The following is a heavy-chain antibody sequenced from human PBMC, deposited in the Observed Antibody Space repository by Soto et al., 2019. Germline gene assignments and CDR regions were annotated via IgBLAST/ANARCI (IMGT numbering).Heavy chain of an antibody. V-gene: IGHV3-30-3*01. Sequence: QVQLVESGGGVVQPGRSLRLSCAASGFILSTYAMYWVRQAPGKGLEWVAVISYDGNNKYYADSVKGRFTISRDNSKNTLYLQMKSGRAEDTAVYYCARAGCDGGSCYTLVGLRYGMDVWWQGATGTVSS. CDR2: ISYDGNNK. D-gene: IGHD2-15*01. J-gene: IGHJ6*01. CDR1: GFILSTYA. CDR3: ARAGCDGGSCYTLVGLRYGMDV.